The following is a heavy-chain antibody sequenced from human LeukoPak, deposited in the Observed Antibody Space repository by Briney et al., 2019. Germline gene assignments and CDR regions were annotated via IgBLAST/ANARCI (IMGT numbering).Heavy chain of an antibody. CDR2: ISSSSGTI. V-gene: IGHV3-48*03. D-gene: IGHD6-19*01. Sequence: GGSLRLSCAASGFTFSGYEMNWVRQVPGKGLEWISYISSSSGTIHYADSVKGRFTISRDNGRNSLYLQMNSLRVDDTAVYYCARDATPQYSSGWVFFDYWGQGTLVTVSS. CDR3: ARDATPQYSSGWVFFDY. CDR1: GFTFSGYE. J-gene: IGHJ4*02.